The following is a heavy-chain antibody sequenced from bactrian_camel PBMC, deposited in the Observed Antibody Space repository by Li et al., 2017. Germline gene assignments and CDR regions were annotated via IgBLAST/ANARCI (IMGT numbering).Heavy chain of an antibody. D-gene: IGHD1*01. J-gene: IGHJ6*01. Sequence: HVQLVESGGGAVQAGGSLRLSCVASGFPQNRVAMVWFRQAPGKEREGVAGISPVDMVDYADSVKGRFTISRDNVGNSVYLQMNNVKPEDTAMYYCAARSVGWCPLFEHWLGKRAYTPGGYFANWGQGTQVTVS. CDR1: GFPQNRVA. CDR2: ISPVDMV. V-gene: IGHV3S60*01. CDR3: AARSVGWCPLFEHWLGKRAYTPGGYFAN.